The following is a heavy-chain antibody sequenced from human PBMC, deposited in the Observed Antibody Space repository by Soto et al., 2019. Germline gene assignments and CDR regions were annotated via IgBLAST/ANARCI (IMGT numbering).Heavy chain of an antibody. J-gene: IGHJ3*02. CDR3: AKDGQYRTDGFDI. Sequence: TGGSLRLSCAASRFTFSILGMSWVRQAPGKGLEWIAGLSRGGGTTYYADSVKGRFTISRDNSKNTLDLILNRLRVEDTALYYCAKDGQYRTDGFDIWGQGTMVTVSS. D-gene: IGHD5-12*01. CDR1: RFTFSILG. V-gene: IGHV3-23*01. CDR2: LSRGGGTT.